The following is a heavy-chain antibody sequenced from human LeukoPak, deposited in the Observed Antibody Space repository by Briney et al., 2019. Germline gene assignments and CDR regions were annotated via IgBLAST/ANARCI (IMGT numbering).Heavy chain of an antibody. V-gene: IGHV3-21*01. CDR2: ISSRCDYI. CDR1: GFTFDGYT. CDR3: ASAEASVTAFDF. Sequence: GGSLSLSCAPSGFTFDGYTMGWVRQAPGKGLEWVSSISSRCDYILYADSVRGRFTVSRENDKNSLSLQINTLRPEDTPTYYCASAEASVTAFDFWGQGTLWTVSS. J-gene: IGHJ4*02. D-gene: IGHD2-21*02.